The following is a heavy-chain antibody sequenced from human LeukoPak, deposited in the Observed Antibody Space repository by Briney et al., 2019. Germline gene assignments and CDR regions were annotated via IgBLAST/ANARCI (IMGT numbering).Heavy chain of an antibody. D-gene: IGHD6-13*01. J-gene: IGHJ4*02. CDR3: ATSVKQQLTT. CDR1: GGSISSYY. Sequence: SETLSLTCTVSGGSISSYYWSWTRQPPGKGLEWIGDIYYSGSNNYNPSLKSRVTISVDTSKNQLSLKLSSVTAADTAVYYCATSVKQQLTTWGQGTLVTVSS. CDR2: IYYSGSN. V-gene: IGHV4-59*01.